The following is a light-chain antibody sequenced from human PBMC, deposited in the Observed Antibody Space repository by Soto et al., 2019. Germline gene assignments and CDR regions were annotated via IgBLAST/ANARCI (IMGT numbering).Light chain of an antibody. CDR3: QQSYSSVPM. J-gene: IGKJ1*01. CDR2: TAS. CDR1: HTINIY. V-gene: IGKV1-39*01. Sequence: DIQMTQSPSSLSASVGDRVTIACRSSHTINIYLNWYQQKPGQAPKLLIHTASTVHSGVPSRFSGSRSGTDFNLTINNLQPEDFATDYCQQSYSSVPMFGQGTKVE.